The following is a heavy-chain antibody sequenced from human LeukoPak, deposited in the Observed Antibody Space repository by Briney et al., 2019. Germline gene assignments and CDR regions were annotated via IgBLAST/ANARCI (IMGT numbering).Heavy chain of an antibody. CDR3: VGASRWLAFDH. J-gene: IGHJ4*02. CDR2: IYKADET. V-gene: IGHV3-66*01. D-gene: IGHD6-19*01. CDR1: GITVVGIH. Sequence: GGSLRLSRAVSGITVVGIHMDWLRQAPGRGLEWVSVIYKADETYYADSVRGRFSVSRDRSKNTLSLQMITVRVDDTAVYYCVGASRWLAFDHWGQGTLLTVSS.